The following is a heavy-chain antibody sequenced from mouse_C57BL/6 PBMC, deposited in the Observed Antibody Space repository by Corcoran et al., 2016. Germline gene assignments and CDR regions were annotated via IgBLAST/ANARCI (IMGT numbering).Heavy chain of an antibody. CDR3: ARDMGYYYGSSYPYYFDY. Sequence: DVQLQASGPGLVKPSQSLSLTCSVTGYSITSGYSWNWIRQIPGNKLEWMGYISYDGSNNYNPSLKNRISITRDTSKNQFFLKLNSVTTEDTATYYCARDMGYYYGSSYPYYFDYWGQGTTLTVSS. D-gene: IGHD1-1*01. CDR1: GYSITSGYS. J-gene: IGHJ2*01. V-gene: IGHV3-6*01. CDR2: ISYDGSN.